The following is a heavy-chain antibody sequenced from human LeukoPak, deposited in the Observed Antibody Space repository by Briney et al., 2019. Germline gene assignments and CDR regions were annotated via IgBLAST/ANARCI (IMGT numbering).Heavy chain of an antibody. D-gene: IGHD3-10*01. J-gene: IGHJ4*02. CDR1: GGSISSSSYY. Sequence: SETLSLTCTVSGGSISSSSYYWGWIRQPPGKGLEWIGSIYYSGSTYYNPSLKSRVTISVDTSKNQFSLKLSSVTAADTAVYYCARRLVDYYGSGSPFDYWGQGTLVIVSS. CDR2: IYYSGST. V-gene: IGHV4-39*01. CDR3: ARRLVDYYGSGSPFDY.